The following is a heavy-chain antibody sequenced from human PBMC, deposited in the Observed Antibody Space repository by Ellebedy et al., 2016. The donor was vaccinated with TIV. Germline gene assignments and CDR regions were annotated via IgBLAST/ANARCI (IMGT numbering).Heavy chain of an antibody. CDR2: ISYDGSNK. CDR1: GFTFSSYA. J-gene: IGHJ6*02. CDR3: AREGTITMVRGVIIATGMDV. D-gene: IGHD3-10*01. V-gene: IGHV3-30*01. Sequence: PGGSLRLSCAASGFTFSSYAMHWVRQAPGKGLEWVAVISYDGSNKYYADSVKGRFTISRDNSKNTLYLQMNSLRAEDTAVYYCAREGTITMVRGVIIATGMDVWGQGTTVTVSS.